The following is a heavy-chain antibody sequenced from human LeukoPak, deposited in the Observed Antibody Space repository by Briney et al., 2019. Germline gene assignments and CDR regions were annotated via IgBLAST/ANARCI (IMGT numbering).Heavy chain of an antibody. Sequence: ASVKVSCKASGYTFTSYDINWVRQATGQGHERMGWMNANSGNTAYAQKFQGRVTMTRKTSISIAYMALITLISADTAVYYCARGCWSYYDFWSGYYLNYYYYYMDVWGKGTTVTVSS. D-gene: IGHD3-3*01. CDR2: MNANSGNT. J-gene: IGHJ6*03. CDR1: GYTFTSYD. CDR3: ARGCWSYYDFWSGYYLNYYYYYMDV. V-gene: IGHV1-8*01.